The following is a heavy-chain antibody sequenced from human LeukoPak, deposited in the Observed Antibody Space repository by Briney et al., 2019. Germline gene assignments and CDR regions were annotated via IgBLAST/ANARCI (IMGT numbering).Heavy chain of an antibody. CDR2: INPNSGGT. CDR1: GYTFTGYY. Sequence: ASVKVSCKASGYTFTGYYMHWVRQAPGQGLEWMGWINPNSGGTNYAQKFQGRVTMTRDTSISTAYMELSRLRSDDTAVYYCARVYYDFWSGYLHPFDYWGQGTLVTVSS. D-gene: IGHD3-3*01. CDR3: ARVYYDFWSGYLHPFDY. V-gene: IGHV1-2*02. J-gene: IGHJ4*02.